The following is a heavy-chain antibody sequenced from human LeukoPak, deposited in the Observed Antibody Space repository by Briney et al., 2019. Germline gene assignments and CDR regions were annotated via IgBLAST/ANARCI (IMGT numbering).Heavy chain of an antibody. CDR3: AKLRAAAGKWADNHWYFDL. J-gene: IGHJ2*01. CDR1: GFTLSSYP. V-gene: IGHV3-23*01. Sequence: GASLRLSCAASGFTLSSYPMSWVRQPPGKGLEWVSPINDSGSSTYYPDSVKGRFTISRDNYKHALYLQMKSLRAEDTAVYYCAKLRAAAGKWADNHWYFDLWGRGTLVSVPS. CDR2: INDSGSST. D-gene: IGHD6-13*01.